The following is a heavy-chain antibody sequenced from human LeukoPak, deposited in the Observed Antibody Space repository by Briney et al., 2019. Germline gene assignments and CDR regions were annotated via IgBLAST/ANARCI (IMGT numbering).Heavy chain of an antibody. CDR1: GGSISSYY. CDR3: ARATVVVPADLYYFDY. CDR2: IYTSGST. Sequence: PSETLSLTCTVSGGSISSYYWSWIRQPAGKGLEWIGRIYTSGSTNYNPSLKSRVTMSVDTSKNQFSLKLSSVTAADTAVYYCARATVVVPADLYYFDYWGQGTLVTVSS. D-gene: IGHD2-2*01. J-gene: IGHJ4*02. V-gene: IGHV4-4*07.